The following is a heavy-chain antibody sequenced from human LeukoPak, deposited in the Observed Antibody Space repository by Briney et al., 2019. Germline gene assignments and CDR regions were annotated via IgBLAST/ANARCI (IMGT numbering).Heavy chain of an antibody. CDR1: GFTFSTYD. J-gene: IGHJ4*02. CDR2: ISSNGALS. CDR3: ARALTSGYYDY. Sequence: GGSLRLSCAASGFTFSTYDMHWVRQAPGKGLEYVSAISSNGALSYYANSVRGRFTISRDNSKNTLYLQMGSLRAEDMAVYYCARALTSGYYDYWGQGTLVTVSS. V-gene: IGHV3-64*01. D-gene: IGHD2-2*01.